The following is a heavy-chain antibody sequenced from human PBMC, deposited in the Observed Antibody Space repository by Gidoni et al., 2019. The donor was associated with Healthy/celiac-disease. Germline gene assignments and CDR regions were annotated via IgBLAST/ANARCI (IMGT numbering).Heavy chain of an antibody. Sequence: EVQLVESGGGLVQPGGSLSLSCAASGFTFSSYEMTWVRQAPGKGLEWVSYISSSGSTIYYADSVKGRFTISRDNAKNSLYLQMNSLRAEDTAVYYCARGRLDIVVVPAAISWFDPWGQGTLVTVSS. CDR3: ARGRLDIVVVPAAISWFDP. CDR2: ISSSGSTI. CDR1: GFTFSSYE. J-gene: IGHJ5*02. D-gene: IGHD2-2*01. V-gene: IGHV3-48*03.